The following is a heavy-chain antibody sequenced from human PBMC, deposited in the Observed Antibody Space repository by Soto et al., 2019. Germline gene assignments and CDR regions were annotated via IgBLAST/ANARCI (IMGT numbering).Heavy chain of an antibody. CDR1: GGSFSKYG. D-gene: IGHD2-2*02. CDR3: VRATQDCSTISCYTPQGSFYYGMDV. Sequence: QVQVVQSGAEVKKPGSSVKVSCKASGGSFSKYGISWVRQAPGQGLEWMGGIIPMFGTPNYAQKFRGRVTINADESTRTAYMDLRSLRSDDTAMYYCVRATQDCSTISCYTPQGSFYYGMDVWGQGTTVTVSS. CDR2: IIPMFGTP. V-gene: IGHV1-69*01. J-gene: IGHJ6*02.